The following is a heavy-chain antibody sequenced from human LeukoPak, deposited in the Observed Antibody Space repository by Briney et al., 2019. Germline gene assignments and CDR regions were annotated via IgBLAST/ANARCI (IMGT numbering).Heavy chain of an antibody. Sequence: SETLSLTCTVSGGSISSHYWSWIRQPPGKVLEWIGYIYYSGSTNYNPSLKSRVTISVDTSKNQFSLKLSSVTAADTAVYYCARDKVGATTFYYYYYMDVWGKGTTVTVSS. CDR1: GGSISSHY. D-gene: IGHD1-26*01. CDR3: ARDKVGATTFYYYYYMDV. CDR2: IYYSGST. V-gene: IGHV4-59*11. J-gene: IGHJ6*03.